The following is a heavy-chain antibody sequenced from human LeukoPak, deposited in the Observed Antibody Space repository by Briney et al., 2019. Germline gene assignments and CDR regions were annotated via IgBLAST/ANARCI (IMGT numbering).Heavy chain of an antibody. CDR1: GYSFTTYW. V-gene: IGHV5-51*01. J-gene: IGHJ4*02. D-gene: IGHD3-22*01. CDR2: IYPGDSDT. Sequence: GESLKISCKGSGYSFTTYWIGWVRQMPGKGLEWMGIIYPGDSDTRDSPSFQGQVTISADKSISTAYLQWSSLKASDTAMYYCARQSSSGYYECDSWGQGTLVTVSS. CDR3: ARQSSSGYYECDS.